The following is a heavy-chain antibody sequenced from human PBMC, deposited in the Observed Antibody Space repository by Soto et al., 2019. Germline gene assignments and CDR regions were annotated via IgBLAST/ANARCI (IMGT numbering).Heavy chain of an antibody. Sequence: QVQLVQSGAEVKKPGASVKVSCKASGYTFTSYDINWVRQATGQGLEWMGWMNPNSGNTGYAQKFQGRVTMTRNTXXSXAXXELRSLRSEDTAVYYCARDMTTVTTRYDYYYGMDVWGQGTTVTVSS. CDR1: GYTFTSYD. J-gene: IGHJ6*02. CDR2: MNPNSGNT. CDR3: ARDMTTVTTRYDYYYGMDV. D-gene: IGHD4-17*01. V-gene: IGHV1-8*01.